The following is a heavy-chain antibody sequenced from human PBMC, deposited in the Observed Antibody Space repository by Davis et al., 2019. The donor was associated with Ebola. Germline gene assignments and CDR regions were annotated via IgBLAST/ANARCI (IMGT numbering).Heavy chain of an antibody. D-gene: IGHD1-1*01. CDR1: GYTFTSYG. CDR2: INPHNGNT. CDR3: ARAQFPTTSDH. V-gene: IGHV1-18*04. J-gene: IGHJ4*02. Sequence: ASVKVSCKASGYTFTSYGISWVRQAPGQGLEWMGWINPHNGNTNYAQNVQGRVIMTTDTATTTAYMEVGGLRSDDTAVYYCARAQFPTTSDHWGQGTLVTVSS.